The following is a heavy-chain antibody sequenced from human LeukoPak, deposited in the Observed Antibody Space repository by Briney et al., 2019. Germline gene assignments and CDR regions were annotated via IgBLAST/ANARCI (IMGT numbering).Heavy chain of an antibody. CDR1: GGSISSSSYY. D-gene: IGHD6-19*01. CDR3: FSRGRYADSLDY. CDR2: IYYSGST. J-gene: IGHJ4*02. V-gene: IGHV4-39*01. Sequence: SETLSLTCTVSGGSISSSSYYWGWIRQPPGKGLEWIGSIYYSGSTYYNPSLESRVTISVDTSKNQFSLKPSSVTAADTAVYYCFSRGRYADSLDYWGQGTLVTVSS.